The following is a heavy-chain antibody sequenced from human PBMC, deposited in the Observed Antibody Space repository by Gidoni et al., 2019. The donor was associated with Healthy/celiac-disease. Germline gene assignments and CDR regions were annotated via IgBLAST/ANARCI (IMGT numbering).Heavy chain of an antibody. CDR3: ARYTGYCSSTSCYGQDAFDI. CDR1: GFTFSSYW. J-gene: IGHJ3*02. D-gene: IGHD2-2*01. CDR2: IKQDGSEK. V-gene: IGHV3-7*01. Sequence: EVQLVESGGGLVQPGGSLRFSCAASGFTFSSYWISWVRQAPGKGLEWVANIKQDGSEKYYVDSVKGRFTISRDNAKNSLYLQMNSLRAEDTAVYYCARYTGYCSSTSCYGQDAFDIWGQGTMVTVSS.